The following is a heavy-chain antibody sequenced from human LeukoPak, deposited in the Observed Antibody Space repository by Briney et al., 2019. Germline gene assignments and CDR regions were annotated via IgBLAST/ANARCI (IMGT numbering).Heavy chain of an antibody. Sequence: SETLSLTCAVYGGSFSGYYWTWIRQPPGKGLEWIGEINHSGSTNYNPPLKSRVTISVDTSKNQFSLKLSSVTAADTAVYYCARRKYSSSWYFDYWGQGTLVTVSS. J-gene: IGHJ4*02. D-gene: IGHD6-13*01. V-gene: IGHV4-34*01. CDR3: ARRKYSSSWYFDY. CDR1: GGSFSGYY. CDR2: INHSGST.